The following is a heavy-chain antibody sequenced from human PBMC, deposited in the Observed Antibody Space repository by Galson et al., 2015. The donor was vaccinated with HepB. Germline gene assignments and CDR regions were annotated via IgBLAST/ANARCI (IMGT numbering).Heavy chain of an antibody. V-gene: IGHV3-30-3*01. J-gene: IGHJ2*01. D-gene: IGHD4-17*01. CDR3: ASLALTTVTNGDWYFDL. Sequence: SLRLSCAASGFTFSSYAMNWVRQAPGKGLEWVAVISYDGINKYYADSVKGRFTLSRDNSKNTLYLQMNSLRAEDTAVYYCASLALTTVTNGDWYFDLWGRGTLVTVSS. CDR1: GFTFSSYA. CDR2: ISYDGINK.